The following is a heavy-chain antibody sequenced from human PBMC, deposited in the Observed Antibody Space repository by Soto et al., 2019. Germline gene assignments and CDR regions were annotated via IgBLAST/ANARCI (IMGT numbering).Heavy chain of an antibody. CDR2: IHYSGST. J-gene: IGHJ4*02. D-gene: IGHD6-13*01. Sequence: PSETLSLTCTVSGGSISSYYWSWIRQPAGKGLEWIGYIHYSGSTNYNPSLKSRVTISVDTSKNQFSLKLSSVTAADTAVYSCARGGSGTLDYWGQGTLVTVSS. CDR3: ARGGSGTLDY. V-gene: IGHV4-59*01. CDR1: GGSISSYY.